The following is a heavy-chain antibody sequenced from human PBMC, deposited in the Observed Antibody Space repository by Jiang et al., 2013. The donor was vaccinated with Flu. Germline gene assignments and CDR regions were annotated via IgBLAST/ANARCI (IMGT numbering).Heavy chain of an antibody. CDR2: IYQSGTT. V-gene: IGHV4-39*01. CDR3: SRGWVTFDY. D-gene: IGHD2-21*02. J-gene: IGHJ4*02. CDR1: GGSISSDSYY. Sequence: PGLVKPSETLSLTCTVSGGSISSDSYYWGWIRQPPGKGLEWIGTIYQSGTTYHNPSLKTRVSISVDTSKNQFSLRLSSVTAADTAVYYCSRGWVTFDYWGQGTLVTVSS.